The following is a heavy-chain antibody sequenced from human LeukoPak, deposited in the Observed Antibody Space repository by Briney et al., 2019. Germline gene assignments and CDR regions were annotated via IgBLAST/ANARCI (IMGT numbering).Heavy chain of an antibody. J-gene: IGHJ3*02. CDR2: IYPGDSDT. CDR3: ARQDCSSISCYNCLNDAFDI. Sequence: GESLKISCKGSGYSFTSYWIGWVRQMPGKGLECMGIIYPGDSDTRYSPSFQGQVTISADKSISTAYLQWSSLKASDTAMYFCARQDCSSISCYNCLNDAFDIWGQGTLVTVSS. CDR1: GYSFTSYW. D-gene: IGHD2-2*02. V-gene: IGHV5-51*01.